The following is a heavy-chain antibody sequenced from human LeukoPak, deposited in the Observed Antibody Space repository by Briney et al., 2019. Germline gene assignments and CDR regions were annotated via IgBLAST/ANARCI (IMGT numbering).Heavy chain of an antibody. D-gene: IGHD3-10*01. J-gene: IGHJ4*02. V-gene: IGHV3-23*01. CDR1: EFTFSTYA. Sequence: GGSLRLSCSVFEFTFSTYAMNWVRQAPGKGLEWVSMINDDGSYTNYGDSVKGRFTVSRDNSKNTLYLQMDSLRGEDTAVYFCAKSPRSSPPYYFDFWGQGTLVTVSS. CDR3: AKSPRSSPPYYFDF. CDR2: INDDGSYT.